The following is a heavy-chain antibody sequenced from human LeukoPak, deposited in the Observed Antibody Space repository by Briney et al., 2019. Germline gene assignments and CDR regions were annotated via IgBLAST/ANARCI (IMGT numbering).Heavy chain of an antibody. CDR3: ARGGEDCSSTSCYAGYYYGMDV. J-gene: IGHJ6*04. CDR1: GYTFTSYG. V-gene: IGHV1-18*04. D-gene: IGHD2-2*01. Sequence: ASVKVSCKASGYTFTSYGISWVRQAPGQGLEWMGWISAYNGNTNYAQKLQGRVTMTTDTSTSTAYMELSSLRSEDTAVYYCARGGEDCSSTSCYAGYYYGMDVWGKGTTVTVSS. CDR2: ISAYNGNT.